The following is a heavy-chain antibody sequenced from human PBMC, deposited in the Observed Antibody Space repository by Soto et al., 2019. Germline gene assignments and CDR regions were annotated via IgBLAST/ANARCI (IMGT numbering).Heavy chain of an antibody. V-gene: IGHV3-21*01. CDR3: ARDLGDSSGYYVRYFDY. Sequence: GGSLRLSCAACGFTFCSYSMNWVRQAPGKGLEWVSSISSSSSYIYYADSVKGRFTISRDNAKNSLYLQMNSLRAEDTAVYYCARDLGDSSGYYVRYFDYWGQGTLVTVSS. CDR1: GFTFCSYS. J-gene: IGHJ4*02. CDR2: ISSSSSYI. D-gene: IGHD3-22*01.